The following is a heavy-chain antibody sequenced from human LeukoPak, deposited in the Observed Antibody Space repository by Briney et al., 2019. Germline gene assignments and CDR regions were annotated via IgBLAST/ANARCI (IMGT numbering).Heavy chain of an antibody. CDR2: ISGSGGST. CDR3: AKMVHTEQWLVPFDY. CDR1: GFTFRNFA. Sequence: GGSLRLSCAASGFTFRNFAMNWVRQAPGKGLEWVSTISGSGGSTYYADSVKGRFTISRDNSKNTLYLQMNSLRAEDTAVYYCAKMVHTEQWLVPFDYWGQGTLVTVSS. V-gene: IGHV3-23*01. D-gene: IGHD6-19*01. J-gene: IGHJ4*02.